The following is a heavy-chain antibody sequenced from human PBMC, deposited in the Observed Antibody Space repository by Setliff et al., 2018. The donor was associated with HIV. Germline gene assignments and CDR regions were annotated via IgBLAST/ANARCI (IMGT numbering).Heavy chain of an antibody. Sequence: SVKVSCKASGGIFSRFAFSWVRQAPGQGLDWMGGIIPVFGTTNYAQKFQGRVTITADESTSTAYMELSSLRSEDTAVYYCARGGVYYYDSSGWSMDYWGQGTLVTVSS. CDR3: ARGGVYYYDSSGWSMDY. V-gene: IGHV1-69*13. CDR1: GGIFSRFA. D-gene: IGHD3-22*01. J-gene: IGHJ4*02. CDR2: IIPVFGTT.